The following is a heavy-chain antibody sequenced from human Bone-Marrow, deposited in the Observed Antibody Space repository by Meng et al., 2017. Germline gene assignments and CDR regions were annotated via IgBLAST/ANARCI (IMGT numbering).Heavy chain of an antibody. CDR3: ARGGTIFGVVIINLYYYYGMDV. Sequence: SVKVSCKAPGGTFSSYAISWVRQAPGQGLEWMGGIIPIFGTANYAQKFQGRVTITTDESTSTAYMELSSLRSEDTAVYYCARGGTIFGVVIINLYYYYGMDVWGQGTTVTVSS. D-gene: IGHD3-3*01. CDR1: GGTFSSYA. V-gene: IGHV1-69*05. CDR2: IIPIFGTA. J-gene: IGHJ6*02.